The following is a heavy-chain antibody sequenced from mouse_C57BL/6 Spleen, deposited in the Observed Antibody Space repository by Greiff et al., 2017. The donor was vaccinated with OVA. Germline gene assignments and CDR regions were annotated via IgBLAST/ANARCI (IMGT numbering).Heavy chain of an antibody. J-gene: IGHJ2*01. V-gene: IGHV2-5*01. Sequence: VQLQQSGPGLVQPSQSLSITCTVSGFSLTRYGVHWVRQSPGQGLEWLGVIWRGGSTDYNAAFMSRLSLTKDNSKTQVFFKMNSLQADDSSIYFCAKSRLSDCYFYYCDDWGKGTTLTVSS. CDR1: GFSLTRYG. D-gene: IGHD2-3*01. CDR3: AKSRLSDCYFYYCDD. CDR2: IWRGGST.